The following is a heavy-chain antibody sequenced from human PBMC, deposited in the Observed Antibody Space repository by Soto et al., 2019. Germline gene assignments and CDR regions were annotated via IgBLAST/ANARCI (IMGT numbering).Heavy chain of an antibody. V-gene: IGHV2-5*02. CDR2: IYWDDDK. J-gene: IGHJ3*02. D-gene: IGHD1-26*01. Sequence: QITLKESGPTLVKPTQTLTLTCTFSGFSLSTSGVGVGWIRQPPGKALEWLALIYWDDDKRYSPSLKSRLTITKDTTKNQVVLTMTNMDPVDTATYYCAQGSLVGASYDIWGQGTMVTVSS. CDR1: GFSLSTSGVG. CDR3: AQGSLVGASYDI.